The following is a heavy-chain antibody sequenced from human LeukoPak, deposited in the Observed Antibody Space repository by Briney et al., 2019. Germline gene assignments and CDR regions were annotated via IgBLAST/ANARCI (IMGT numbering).Heavy chain of an antibody. J-gene: IGHJ4*02. V-gene: IGHV4-59*11. D-gene: IGHD3-22*01. CDR2: IYYSGST. CDR3: ARRSGVLDSRDSRYYFDH. Sequence: SETLSLTCIVSGGSISSHYWSWIRQPPGKGLEYIGYIYYSGSTDYNPSLKSRVTISLDTSKNQFSLNLTSVTATDTAVYYCARRSGVLDSRDSRYYFDHWGQGTLVTVSS. CDR1: GGSISSHY.